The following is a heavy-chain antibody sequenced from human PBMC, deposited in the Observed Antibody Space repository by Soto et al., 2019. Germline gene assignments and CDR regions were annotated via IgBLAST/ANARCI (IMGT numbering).Heavy chain of an antibody. Sequence: QLQLQESGPGLVKPSQTLSLTCAVSGGSISNGGYYWSWIRQHPGKGLEWIGSIHFSGSTYYNPSLRRLVSIPVATPKYEFSRMLSSVTSADTAVYYWARHSLSQHTNLLRGGGYMEVWGKGTTVTVSS. CDR1: GGSISNGGYY. V-gene: IGHV4-31*01. CDR2: IHFSGST. D-gene: IGHD3-16*01. CDR3: ARHSLSQHTNLLRGGGYMEV. J-gene: IGHJ6*03.